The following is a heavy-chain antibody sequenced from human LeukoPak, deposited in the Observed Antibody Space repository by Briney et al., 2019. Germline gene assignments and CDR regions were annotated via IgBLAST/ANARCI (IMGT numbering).Heavy chain of an antibody. CDR1: GGSISSSSYY. CDR2: IYYSGST. Sequence: SETLSLTCTVSGGSISSSSYYRGWIRQPPGKGLEWIGSIYYSGSTYYNPSLKSRVTISVDTSKNQFSLKLSSVTAADTAVYYCATLLWFGSRGGYWGQGTLVTVSS. J-gene: IGHJ4*02. V-gene: IGHV4-39*01. CDR3: ATLLWFGSRGGY. D-gene: IGHD3-10*01.